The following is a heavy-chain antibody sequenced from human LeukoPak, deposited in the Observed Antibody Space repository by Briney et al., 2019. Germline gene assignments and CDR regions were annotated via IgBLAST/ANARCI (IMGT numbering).Heavy chain of an antibody. D-gene: IGHD3-10*02. V-gene: IGHV3-23*01. CDR1: GFSFSSYG. Sequence: GTLRLSCAASGFSFSSYGMSWVRQAPGKGLEWISAITGSGGTTYYADSVEGRFTISRDNSKNTLYMQMNSLRAEDTAVYYCAELGITMIGGVWGKGTTVTISS. J-gene: IGHJ6*04. CDR2: ITGSGGTT. CDR3: AELGITMIGGV.